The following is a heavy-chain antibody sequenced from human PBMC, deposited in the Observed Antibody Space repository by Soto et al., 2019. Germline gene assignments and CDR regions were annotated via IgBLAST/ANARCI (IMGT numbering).Heavy chain of an antibody. Sequence: GGSLRLSCAASGFTFSSYAMHWVRQAPGKGLEWVAVVSSDGSNKYYADSVKGRFTISRDNSNNTLYLQMNSLRAEDTAVYYCARGWYSISWGYFDYLGQGTLVTVSS. CDR1: GFTFSSYA. J-gene: IGHJ4*02. CDR3: ARGWYSISWGYFDY. V-gene: IGHV3-30-3*01. D-gene: IGHD6-13*01. CDR2: VSSDGSNK.